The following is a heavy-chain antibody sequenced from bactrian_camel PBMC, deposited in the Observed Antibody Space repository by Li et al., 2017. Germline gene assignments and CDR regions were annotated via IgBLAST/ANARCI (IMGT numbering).Heavy chain of an antibody. CDR1: GVNFSVTY. CDR3: APDPRGSGY. D-gene: IGHD3*01. J-gene: IGHJ4*01. Sequence: QVQLVESGGGLVQPGGSLRLSCTTSGVNFSVTYMNWVRQIPGKGLEWVASVYSGGTRSMYADSVQGRFIVSSDNSENTLYLQMNSLKPNDTAVYYCAPDPRGSGYWGQGTQVTVS. V-gene: IGHV3-2*01. CDR2: VYSGGTRS.